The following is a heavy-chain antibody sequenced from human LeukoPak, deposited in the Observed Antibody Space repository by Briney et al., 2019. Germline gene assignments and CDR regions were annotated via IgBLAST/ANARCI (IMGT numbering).Heavy chain of an antibody. CDR2: VKQDGSEK. CDR3: ARGHRAWSY. J-gene: IGHJ4*02. D-gene: IGHD3-3*01. CDR1: GFTFSSYW. V-gene: IGHV3-7*01. Sequence: GGSLRLSCSASGFTFSSYWVTWVRQAPGKGLEWVANVKQDGSEKNYVDSVKGRFTISRDNAKNSLYLQMNSLRVDDTAVYYCARGHRAWSYWGQGTLVTVSS.